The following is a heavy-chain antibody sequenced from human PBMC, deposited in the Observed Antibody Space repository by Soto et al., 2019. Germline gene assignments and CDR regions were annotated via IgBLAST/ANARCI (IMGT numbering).Heavy chain of an antibody. CDR1: GYTFTSYY. V-gene: IGHV1-46*04. D-gene: IGHD3-9*01. CDR3: AKGSQYDMLTASNAFDF. CDR2: INPSGGST. J-gene: IGHJ4*02. Sequence: GASVKVSCKASGYTFTSYYMHWVRQAPGQGLEWMGMINPSGGSTIYADSVKGRFTISRDNSKSTLHLQINRLRTEDTAVYYCAKGSQYDMLTASNAFDFCGEGTLVTVSS.